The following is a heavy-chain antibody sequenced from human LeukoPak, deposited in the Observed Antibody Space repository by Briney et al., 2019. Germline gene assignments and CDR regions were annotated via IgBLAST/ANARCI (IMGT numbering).Heavy chain of an antibody. V-gene: IGHV4-39*01. Sequence: LETLSLTCTVSGGSISSSSYYWGWIRQPPGKGLEWIGSIYYSGSTYYNPSLKSRVTISVDTSKNQFSLKLSSVTAADTAVYYCARHVYSSNFGRWFDPWGQGTLVTVSS. CDR1: GGSISSSSYY. CDR3: ARHVYSSNFGRWFDP. D-gene: IGHD6-13*01. CDR2: IYYSGST. J-gene: IGHJ5*02.